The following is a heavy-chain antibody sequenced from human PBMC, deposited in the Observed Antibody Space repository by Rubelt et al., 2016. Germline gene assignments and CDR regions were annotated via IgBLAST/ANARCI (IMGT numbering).Heavy chain of an antibody. CDR1: GGSFNNYY. D-gene: IGHD5-12*01. CDR3: AREGGSGYDSGFDI. CDR2: IDHGGST. V-gene: IGHV4-34*02. J-gene: IGHJ3*02. Sequence: QVQLQQWGAGLLRPSETLSLTCAVSGGSFNNYYWAWIRQPPGKGPEWIGEIDHGGSTRYNPSLKSRVTISVDSSKNQFSLKLSSVTAADTAVYYCAREGGSGYDSGFDIWGQGTMVTVSS.